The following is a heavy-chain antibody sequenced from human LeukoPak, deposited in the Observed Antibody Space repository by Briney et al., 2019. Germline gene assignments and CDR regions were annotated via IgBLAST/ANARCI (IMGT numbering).Heavy chain of an antibody. CDR1: GGTFSSYA. Sequence: SVKVSCKASGGTFSSYAISWVRQAPGQGLEWMGGIIPIFGTANYAQKFQGRVTITADESTSTAYMELSSLRSEDTAVYYCARAGAMVRGVTITLGRGYYYYGMDVWGQGTTVTVSS. D-gene: IGHD3-10*01. J-gene: IGHJ6*02. V-gene: IGHV1-69*13. CDR3: ARAGAMVRGVTITLGRGYYYYGMDV. CDR2: IIPIFGTA.